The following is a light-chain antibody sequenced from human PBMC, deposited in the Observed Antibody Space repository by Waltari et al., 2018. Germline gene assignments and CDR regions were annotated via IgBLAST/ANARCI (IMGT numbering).Light chain of an antibody. CDR2: GAS. Sequence: EVVLTQSPGTLSLSPGERATPACRASQSVGTSLAWYPPKPGQAPRLLISGASRRSTGIPDRFSGSGSGTDFSLTISRLEPEDFAVYYCQHYVRLPATFGQGTKVEI. CDR3: QHYVRLPAT. CDR1: QSVGTS. V-gene: IGKV3-20*01. J-gene: IGKJ1*01.